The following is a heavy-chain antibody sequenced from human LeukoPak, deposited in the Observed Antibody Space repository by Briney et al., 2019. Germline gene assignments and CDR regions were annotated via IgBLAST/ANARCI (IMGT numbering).Heavy chain of an antibody. V-gene: IGHV3-23*01. CDR2: ISPRGDNS. CDR3: AKAVTIVGARDYFDY. D-gene: IGHD1-26*01. CDR1: GLTSSNYA. Sequence: GGSLRLSCAASGLTSSNYAMSWVRQPPGKGLEWVSIISPRGDNSYYAESVKGRFTISRDYSKNSLYLQMESLRVEDTAVYYCAKAVTIVGARDYFDYWGQGTLVTVSS. J-gene: IGHJ4*02.